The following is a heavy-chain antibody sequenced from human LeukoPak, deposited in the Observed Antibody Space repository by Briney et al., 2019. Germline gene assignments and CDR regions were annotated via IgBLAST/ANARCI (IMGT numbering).Heavy chain of an antibody. CDR3: ARGQTTVTN. CDR2: IKQDGSEK. D-gene: IGHD4-17*01. CDR1: GFTFSSYW. V-gene: IGHV3-7*03. J-gene: IGHJ4*02. Sequence: QPGGSLRLSCSASGFTFSSYWMSWVRQAPGKGLEWVANIKQDGSEKYYVDSVKGRFTISRDNAKQSLYLQMNSLRAEDRAVYYCARGQTTVTNWGEGSLVSVSS.